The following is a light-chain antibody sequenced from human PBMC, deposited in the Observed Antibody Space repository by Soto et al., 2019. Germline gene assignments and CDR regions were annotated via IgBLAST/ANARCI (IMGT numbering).Light chain of an antibody. CDR3: QQYDNSFS. CDR2: GAS. J-gene: IGKJ4*01. CDR1: QSVSSSY. V-gene: IGKV3-20*01. Sequence: EIVLTQSPGTLSLSPGERATLSCRASQSVSSSYLAWYQQKPGQAPGLLISGASNRATGIPERFSGSGSGTDFTLTITRLEPEDFAVYYCQQYDNSFSFGGGTKVDIK.